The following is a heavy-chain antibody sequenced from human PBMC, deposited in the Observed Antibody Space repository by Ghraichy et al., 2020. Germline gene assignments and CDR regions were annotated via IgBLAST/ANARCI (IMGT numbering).Heavy chain of an antibody. J-gene: IGHJ3*02. CDR3: ASSTTSYRSSVLNAFDI. V-gene: IGHV3-21*01. D-gene: IGHD2-2*01. CDR1: GFIFTSYS. CDR2: ISSSSIYI. Sequence: GGSLRLSCAASGFIFTSYSLNWVRQAPGKWLEWVSSISSSSIYIYYAESVQGRFTISRDNARNSLYLQMSSLRAEDTAVYYCASSTTSYRSSVLNAFDIWGQGTMVTVSS.